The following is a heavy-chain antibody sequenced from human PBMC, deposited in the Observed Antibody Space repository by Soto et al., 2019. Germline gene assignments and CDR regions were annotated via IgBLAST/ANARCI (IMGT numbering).Heavy chain of an antibody. CDR1: GGSISSDAYL. CDR2: LYYSEAT. Sequence: PSETLSLTCSVSGGSISSDAYLWSWVRQHPGKGLEWIGSLYYSEATYYNPSLKSRVTISVDTSKNQFSLKLNSVTAADTAVYYCASGLGWFDPWGQGTLVTVSS. J-gene: IGHJ5*02. V-gene: IGHV4-39*01. CDR3: ASGLGWFDP.